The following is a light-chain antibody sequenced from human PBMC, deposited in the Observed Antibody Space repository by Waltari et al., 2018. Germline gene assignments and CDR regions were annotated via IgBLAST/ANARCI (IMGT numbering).Light chain of an antibody. CDR2: DTS. V-gene: IGKV3-11*01. J-gene: IGKJ2*01. CDR3: QQYYSTPYT. CDR1: QSVRSD. Sequence: EIVLTQSPATLSLSPGERATLSCWASQSVRSDIAWYQQKPGQAPRLLIYDTSYRAPGIPARFSGSGSGTDFTLTISSLEPEDSAVYYCQQYYSTPYTFGQGTKLEIK.